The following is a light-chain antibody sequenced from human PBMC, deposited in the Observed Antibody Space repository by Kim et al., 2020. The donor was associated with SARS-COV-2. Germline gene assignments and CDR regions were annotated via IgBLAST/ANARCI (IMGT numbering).Light chain of an antibody. Sequence: EIVLTQSPGTLSLSPGERATLSCRASQSVSSNYLAWYHQRPGQAPRLLIYNALHRATGIPDRFSGSGSGTDFTLTISRLEPEDFAVYYCQQYAGSPPWTFGQGTKVDIK. CDR2: NAL. V-gene: IGKV3-20*01. J-gene: IGKJ1*01. CDR1: QSVSSNY. CDR3: QQYAGSPPWT.